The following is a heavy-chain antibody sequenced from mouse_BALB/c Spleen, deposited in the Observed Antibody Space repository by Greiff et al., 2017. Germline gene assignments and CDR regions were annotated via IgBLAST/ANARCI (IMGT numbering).Heavy chain of an antibody. CDR1: GYTFTSYW. J-gene: IGHJ2*01. CDR3: ARSVYGNYDY. V-gene: IGHV1S41*01. D-gene: IGHD2-1*01. Sequence: DLVKPGASVKLSCKASGYTFTSYWINWIKQRPGQGLEWIGRIAPGSGSTYYNEMFKGKATLTVDTSSSTAYIQLSSLSSEDSAVYFCARSVYGNYDYWGQGTTLTVSS. CDR2: IAPGSGST.